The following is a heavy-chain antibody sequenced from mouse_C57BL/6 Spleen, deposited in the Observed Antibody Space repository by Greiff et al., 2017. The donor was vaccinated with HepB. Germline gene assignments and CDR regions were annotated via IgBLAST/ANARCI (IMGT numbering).Heavy chain of an antibody. CDR1: GFSLTSYG. J-gene: IGHJ4*01. CDR3: ARHPRRGYYAMDY. CDR2: IWSDGST. V-gene: IGHV2-6-1*01. Sequence: QVQLKESGPGLVAPSQSLSITCTVSGFSLTSYGVHWVRQPPGKGLEWLVVIWSDGSTTYNSALKSRLSISKDYSKSQVFLKMNSLQTDDTAMYYCARHPRRGYYAMDYWGQGTSVTVSS.